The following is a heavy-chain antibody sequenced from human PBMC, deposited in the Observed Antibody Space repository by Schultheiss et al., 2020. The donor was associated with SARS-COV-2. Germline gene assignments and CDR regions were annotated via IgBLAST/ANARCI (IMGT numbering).Heavy chain of an antibody. CDR3: SRLDY. CDR2: IYTSGST. J-gene: IGHJ4*02. CDR1: GGSISSSSYY. Sequence: SETLSLTCTVSGGSISSSSYYWSWIRQPAGKGLEWSGRIYTSGSTNYNPSLKSRVTITVDTSTNQFSLKLSSVTAADTAVYYCSRLDYWGQGTLVTVSS. V-gene: IGHV4-61*02.